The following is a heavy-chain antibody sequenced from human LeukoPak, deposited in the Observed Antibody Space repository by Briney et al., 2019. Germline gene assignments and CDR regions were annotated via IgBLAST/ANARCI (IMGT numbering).Heavy chain of an antibody. CDR2: ISYDGTTK. V-gene: IGHV3-30-3*01. CDR3: ATPYYYDSSGLDAFDL. Sequence: GGSLRLSCAASGFTFNTYAVHWFRQPPVKGLEWVAGISYDGTTKHYADSVKGRFTISRDNSKNTLYLQMNSLRVEDTAVYYCATPYYYDSSGLDAFDLWGQGTMVTVSS. D-gene: IGHD3-22*01. CDR1: GFTFNTYA. J-gene: IGHJ3*01.